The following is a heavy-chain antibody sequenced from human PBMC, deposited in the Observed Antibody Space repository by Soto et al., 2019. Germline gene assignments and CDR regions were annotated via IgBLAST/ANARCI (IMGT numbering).Heavy chain of an antibody. Sequence: SETLSHTYAVSGGSISSGDFSWSWIRQPPGRGLEWIGYIYHSGSPNYNPSLKSRVTIEVDTSKSQFSLRLTSVTASDTAVYYCARLGAYYQSLDPWGQGTVVT. D-gene: IGHD2-21*01. CDR2: IYHSGSP. J-gene: IGHJ5*02. CDR3: ARLGAYYQSLDP. CDR1: GGSISSGDFS. V-gene: IGHV4-30-2*01.